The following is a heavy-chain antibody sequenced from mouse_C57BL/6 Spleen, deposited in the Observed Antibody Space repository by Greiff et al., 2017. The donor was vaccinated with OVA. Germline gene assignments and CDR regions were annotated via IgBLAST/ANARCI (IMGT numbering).Heavy chain of an antibody. J-gene: IGHJ2*01. CDR3: ASPLFITTVEVYFDY. CDR1: GYTFPDYY. D-gene: IGHD1-1*01. Sequence: EVQLQQSGPELVKPGASVKISCKASGYTFPDYYMNWVKQSHGKSLEWIGDINPNNGGTSYNQKFKGKATLTVDKSSSTAYMELRSLTSEDSAVYYCASPLFITTVEVYFDYWGQGTTLTVSS. V-gene: IGHV1-26*01. CDR2: INPNNGGT.